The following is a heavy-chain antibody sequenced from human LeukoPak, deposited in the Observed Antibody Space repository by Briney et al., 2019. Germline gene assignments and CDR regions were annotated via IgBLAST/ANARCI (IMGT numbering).Heavy chain of an antibody. Sequence: GRSLRLSCAASGFTIDDYARHWVRQAPGKGLEWVSGISWNSGSIGYADSVKARFTISRNNAKNSLYLQMNSMRSYDMTLFYYAKNTGSSYYYFDYWGQGTLVTVSS. CDR3: AKNTGSSYYYFDY. J-gene: IGHJ4*02. V-gene: IGHV3-9*03. CDR1: GFTIDDYA. D-gene: IGHD6-13*01. CDR2: ISWNSGSI.